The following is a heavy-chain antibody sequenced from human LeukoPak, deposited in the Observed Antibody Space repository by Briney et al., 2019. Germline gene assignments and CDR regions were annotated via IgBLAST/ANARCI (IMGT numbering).Heavy chain of an antibody. CDR3: ARDFKFGGVIVIPGDSDY. CDR2: INPSGGST. Sequence: GASVKVSCKASGYTFTSYYMHWVRQAPGQGLEWMGIINPSGGSTSYAQKFQGRVTMTRDTSTSTAYMELSSLRSEDTAVYYCARDFKFGGVIVIPGDSDYWGQGTLVTVSS. CDR1: GYTFTSYY. J-gene: IGHJ4*02. D-gene: IGHD3-16*02. V-gene: IGHV1-46*01.